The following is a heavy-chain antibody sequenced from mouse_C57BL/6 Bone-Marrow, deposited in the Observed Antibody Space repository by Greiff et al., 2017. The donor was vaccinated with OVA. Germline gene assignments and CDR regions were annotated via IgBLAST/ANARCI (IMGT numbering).Heavy chain of an antibody. D-gene: IGHD2-5*01. CDR2: IYPRSGNT. J-gene: IGHJ3*01. Sequence: QVQLQQSGAELARPGASVKLSCKASGYTFTSYGISWVKQRTGQGLEWIGKIYPRSGNTYYNEKFKGKATLTVDKSSSTAYMELRSLTSEDSAVYFCARGYSTYWQGLAYWGQGTLVTVSA. V-gene: IGHV1-81*01. CDR1: GYTFTSYG. CDR3: ARGYSTYWQGLAY.